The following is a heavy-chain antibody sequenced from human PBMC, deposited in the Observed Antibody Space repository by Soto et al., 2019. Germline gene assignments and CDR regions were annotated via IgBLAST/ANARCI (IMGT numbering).Heavy chain of an antibody. J-gene: IGHJ4*02. CDR2: ISYDGSNK. Sequence: QVQLVESGGGVVQPGRSLRLSCAASGFTFSSYGMHWVRQAPGKGLEWVAVISYDGSNKYYADSVKGRFTISRDNSKNPLYLQMNSLRAEDTAVYYCAKDRYSYGCDYWGQGTLVTVSS. CDR3: AKDRYSYGCDY. CDR1: GFTFSSYG. V-gene: IGHV3-30*18. D-gene: IGHD5-18*01.